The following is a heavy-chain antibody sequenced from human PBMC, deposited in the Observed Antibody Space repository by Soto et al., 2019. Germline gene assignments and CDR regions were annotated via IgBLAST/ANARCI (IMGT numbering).Heavy chain of an antibody. CDR2: ISYDGTNK. J-gene: IGHJ4*02. V-gene: IGHV3-30*18. CDR3: AKDRSNSWSFDY. Sequence: QVQLVESGGGVVQPGRSLRLSCAASGFIFSDHNMHWVRQAPGKGLEWVAVISYDGTNKYYADSVKGRFTISRDNSGNTLSLKMNSMGAGDKAVYYCAKDRSNSWSFDYWGQGTLVTVSS. CDR1: GFIFSDHN. D-gene: IGHD6-13*01.